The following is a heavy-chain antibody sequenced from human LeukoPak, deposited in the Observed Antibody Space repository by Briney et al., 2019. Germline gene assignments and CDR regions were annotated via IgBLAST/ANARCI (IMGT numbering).Heavy chain of an antibody. CDR1: GGTFSSYT. CDR2: IIPILGIA. D-gene: IGHD5-24*01. V-gene: IGHV1-69*04. J-gene: IGHJ4*02. Sequence: AASVKVSCKASGGTFSSYTISWVRQAPGQGLESMRRIIPILGIANYAQKFQGRVTITADKSTSTAYMELSSLRSEDTAVYYCAREEEMATITPGAYYFDYWGQGTLVTVPS. CDR3: AREEEMATITPGAYYFDY.